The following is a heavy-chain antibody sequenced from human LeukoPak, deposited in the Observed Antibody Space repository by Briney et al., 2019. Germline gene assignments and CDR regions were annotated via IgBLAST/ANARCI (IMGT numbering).Heavy chain of an antibody. Sequence: GGSLRLSCAASGFTFDDYAMHWVRQAPGKGLEWVSGISWNSGSIGYADSVKGRFTISRDNAKNSLYLQMNSLRAEDTAVYYCARGNGNYRYYFDYWGQGTLVTVSS. CDR1: GFTFDDYA. V-gene: IGHV3-9*01. D-gene: IGHD1-7*01. CDR3: ARGNGNYRYYFDY. CDR2: ISWNSGSI. J-gene: IGHJ4*02.